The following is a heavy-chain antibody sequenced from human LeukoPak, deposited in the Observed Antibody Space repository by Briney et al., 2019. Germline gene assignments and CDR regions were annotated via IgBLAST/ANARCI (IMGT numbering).Heavy chain of an antibody. Sequence: SETLSLTCAVYGGSFSGYYWSWIRQPPGKGLEWIGEINHSGSTNYNPSLKSRVTISVDTSKNQFSLKLSSVTAADTAVYYCAITSWHKPDYWGQGTLVTVSS. CDR3: AITSWHKPDY. V-gene: IGHV4-34*01. CDR1: GGSFSGYY. D-gene: IGHD2-2*01. J-gene: IGHJ4*02. CDR2: INHSGST.